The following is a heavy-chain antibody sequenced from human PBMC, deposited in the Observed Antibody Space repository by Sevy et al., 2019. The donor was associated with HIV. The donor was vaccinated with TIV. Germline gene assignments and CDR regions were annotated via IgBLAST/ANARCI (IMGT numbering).Heavy chain of an antibody. Sequence: GGSLRLSCVGSGFTFRNFVVHWLRQAPGKGLEWLSVVSDDGSSKYYVDSVKGRFIVSRDNSKNTLYLQMNSLRTEDTAVYYCARGGSGDYYYYGVDVWGQGSTVTVSS. CDR3: ARGGSGDYYYYGVDV. CDR1: GFTFRNFV. J-gene: IGHJ6*02. V-gene: IGHV3-30*03. D-gene: IGHD3-10*01. CDR2: VSDDGSSK.